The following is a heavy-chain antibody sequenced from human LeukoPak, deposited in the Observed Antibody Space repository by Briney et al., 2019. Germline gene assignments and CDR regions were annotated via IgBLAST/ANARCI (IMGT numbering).Heavy chain of an antibody. D-gene: IGHD2-21*01. CDR2: ISGSGGST. J-gene: IGHJ4*02. CDR3: AKVISGADCFFDY. V-gene: IGHV3-23*01. Sequence: GGSLRLSCAASGFTFSSYAMSWVRQAPGKGLEWVSAISGSGGSTYYADSMKGRFTISRDNSKNALYLQMNSLRAKDTAVYYCAKVISGADCFFDYWGQGTLVTVSS. CDR1: GFTFSSYA.